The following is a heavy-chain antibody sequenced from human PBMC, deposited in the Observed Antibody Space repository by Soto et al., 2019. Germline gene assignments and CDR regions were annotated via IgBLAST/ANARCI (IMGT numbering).Heavy chain of an antibody. V-gene: IGHV1-18*01. D-gene: IGHD2-21*01. Sequence: QVQLVQSGAEVKKPGASVKVSCKASGYTFTSYTVSWVRQAPGQGLEWIGWISANNDNTDFAQKFQGRVALTTDRSTSTVYMDLRSLQSYDTAVYYCVSCVPWLDSWGQGTLVTVSS. CDR3: VSCVPWLDS. J-gene: IGHJ5*01. CDR1: GYTFTSYT. CDR2: ISANNDNT.